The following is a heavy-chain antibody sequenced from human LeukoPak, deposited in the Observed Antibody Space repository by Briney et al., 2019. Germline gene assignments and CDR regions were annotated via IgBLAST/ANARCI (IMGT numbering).Heavy chain of an antibody. CDR1: GYSFTSYW. CDR3: ARWGVYDRLPYYMDV. CDR2: IYPGDSDT. D-gene: IGHD3-16*01. Sequence: GESLKISCKGSGYSFTSYWIGWVRQMPGKGLEWMGIIYPGDSDTRYSPSFQGQVTISADKSISTAYLQWSSLKASDTAMYYCARWGVYDRLPYYMDVWGKGTTVTVSS. J-gene: IGHJ6*03. V-gene: IGHV5-51*01.